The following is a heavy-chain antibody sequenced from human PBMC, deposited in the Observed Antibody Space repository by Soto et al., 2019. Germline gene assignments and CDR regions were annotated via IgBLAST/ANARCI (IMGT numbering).Heavy chain of an antibody. V-gene: IGHV1-18*01. CDR2: ISAYNGNT. Sequence: QVQLVQSGAEVKKPGASVKVSCKASGYTFTSYGISWVRQAPGQGLEWMGWISAYNGNTNYAQKLQGRVTMTTDTSTSTAYMELRSLRSDDTAVYYCVRESGTGYSSGQGYGMDVWGQGTTVTVSS. CDR1: GYTFTSYG. D-gene: IGHD6-19*01. J-gene: IGHJ6*02. CDR3: VRESGTGYSSGQGYGMDV.